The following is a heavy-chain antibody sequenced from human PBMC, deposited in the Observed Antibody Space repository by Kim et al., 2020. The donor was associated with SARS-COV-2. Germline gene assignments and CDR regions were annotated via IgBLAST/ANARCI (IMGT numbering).Heavy chain of an antibody. CDR1: GYTFTGYY. D-gene: IGHD2-2*01. V-gene: IGHV1-2*02. CDR3: ARGYCSSTSCYEWFDP. CDR2: INPNSGGT. J-gene: IGHJ5*02. Sequence: ASVKVSCKASGYTFTGYYMHWVRQAPGQGLEWMGWINPNSGGTNYAQKFQGRVTMTRDTSISTAYMELSRLRSDDTAVYYCARGYCSSTSCYEWFDPWGQGTLVTVSS.